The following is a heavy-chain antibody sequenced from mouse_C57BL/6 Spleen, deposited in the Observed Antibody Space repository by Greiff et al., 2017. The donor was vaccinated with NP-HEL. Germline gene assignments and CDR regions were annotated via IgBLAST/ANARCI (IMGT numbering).Heavy chain of an antibody. J-gene: IGHJ2*01. CDR1: GYTFTDYY. D-gene: IGHD1-1*01. CDR3: ARSFTTVVATNFDY. CDR2: INPNNGGT. Sequence: EVQLQQSGPELVKPGASVKISCKASGYTFTDYYMNWVKQSHGKSLEWIGDINPNNGGTSYNQKFKGKATLTVDKSSSTAYMELRSLTSEDSAVYYCARSFTTVVATNFDYWGQGTTLTVSS. V-gene: IGHV1-26*01.